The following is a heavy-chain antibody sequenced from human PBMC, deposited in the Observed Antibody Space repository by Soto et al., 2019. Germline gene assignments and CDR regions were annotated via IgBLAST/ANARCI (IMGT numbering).Heavy chain of an antibody. Sequence: SVKVSCKASGFTFTSSAVQWVRQARGQRLEWIGWIVVGSGNTNYAQKFQERVTITRDMSTSTAYMEPSSLRSEDTAVYYCAAFRVAIRDYYYGMDVWGQGTTVTAP. CDR3: AAFRVAIRDYYYGMDV. CDR1: GFTFTSSA. J-gene: IGHJ6*02. CDR2: IVVGSGNT. D-gene: IGHD3-10*01. V-gene: IGHV1-58*01.